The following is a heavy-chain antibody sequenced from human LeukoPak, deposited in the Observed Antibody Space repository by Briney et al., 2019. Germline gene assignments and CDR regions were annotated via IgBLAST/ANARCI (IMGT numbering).Heavy chain of an antibody. CDR2: INPSGGST. Sequence: GASVKVSCKASGYTFTRYYMHWVRQAPGQGLEWMGIINPSGGSTSYAQKFQGRVTMTRDMSTSTVYMELSSLRSEDTAVYYCASDPGIAAAGTSGGYYYMDVWGKGTTVTVSS. CDR1: GYTFTRYY. D-gene: IGHD6-13*01. CDR3: ASDPGIAAAGTSGGYYYMDV. J-gene: IGHJ6*03. V-gene: IGHV1-46*01.